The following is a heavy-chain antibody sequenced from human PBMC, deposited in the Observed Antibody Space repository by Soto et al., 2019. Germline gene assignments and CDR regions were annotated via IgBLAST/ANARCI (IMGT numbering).Heavy chain of an antibody. Sequence: EVQLVESGEGLVKPGGSLRLSCAASGFTFSSYSMNWVRQAPGKGLEWVSSISSSSSYIYYADSVKGRFTISRDNAKNSLYLQMNSLRAEDTAVYYCARDSAGKTDWGLRGAFDIWGQGTMVTVSS. CDR2: ISSSSSYI. CDR1: GFTFSSYS. J-gene: IGHJ3*02. CDR3: ARDSAGKTDWGLRGAFDI. V-gene: IGHV3-21*01. D-gene: IGHD7-27*01.